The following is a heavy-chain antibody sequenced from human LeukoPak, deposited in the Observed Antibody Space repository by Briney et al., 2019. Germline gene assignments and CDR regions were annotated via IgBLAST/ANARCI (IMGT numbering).Heavy chain of an antibody. CDR2: TYHSGST. CDR3: ARHRVEARTIDD. Sequence: PSETLSLTCTVSGGSISSGGYYWSWLRQPPGKGLEWIGYTYHSGSTYYNPSLKSRVTISVDRSKNPFSVKLSSVTAADKAVYCCARHRVEARTIDDWGQGTLVTVSS. V-gene: IGHV4-30-2*01. J-gene: IGHJ4*02. D-gene: IGHD2-2*01. CDR1: GGSISSGGYY.